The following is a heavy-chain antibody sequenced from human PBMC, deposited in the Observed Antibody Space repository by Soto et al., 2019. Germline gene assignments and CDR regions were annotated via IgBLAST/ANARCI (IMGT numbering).Heavy chain of an antibody. Sequence: GGSLRLSCAASGFTVTSNYMNWVRQAPGKGLEWVSIIYSSGTTYYADSVKGRFTISRDKSKNTLYLQMRNLRAEDTAIYYCARVDTYDYYYAMDVWGQGNTVTFSS. J-gene: IGHJ6*02. CDR2: IYSSGTT. CDR1: GFTVTSNY. D-gene: IGHD5-18*01. CDR3: ARVDTYDYYYAMDV. V-gene: IGHV3-53*01.